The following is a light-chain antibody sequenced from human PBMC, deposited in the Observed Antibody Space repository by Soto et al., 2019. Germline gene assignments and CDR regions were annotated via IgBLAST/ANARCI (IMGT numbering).Light chain of an antibody. Sequence: QSVLTQPPSASGTPGQRVTISCSGSSSNIGSNYVYWYQQLPGTAPKLLIYRKNQRPSGVPDRFSGSKSGTSASLAISGLRSEDEADYYCAAWDDSLSGPWVFGGGTKVTVL. J-gene: IGLJ3*02. CDR2: RKN. CDR1: SSNIGSNY. CDR3: AAWDDSLSGPWV. V-gene: IGLV1-47*01.